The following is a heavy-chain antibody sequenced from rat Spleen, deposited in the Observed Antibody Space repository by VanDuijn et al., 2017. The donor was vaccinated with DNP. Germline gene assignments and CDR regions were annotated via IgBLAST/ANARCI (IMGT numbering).Heavy chain of an antibody. J-gene: IGHJ3*01. CDR1: GYSITSDY. CDR2: ISYSGRT. D-gene: IGHD1-11*01. V-gene: IGHV3-1*01. CDR3: ARGDYGGYSHWFAC. Sequence: EVQLQESGPGLVKPSQSLSLTCSVTGYSITSDYWGWIRKFPGNKMAWIGHISYSGRTTYNPSLKSRIPISRDTSKNHFFLQLNSVTTEDTATYYCARGDYGGYSHWFACWGQGTLVTVSS.